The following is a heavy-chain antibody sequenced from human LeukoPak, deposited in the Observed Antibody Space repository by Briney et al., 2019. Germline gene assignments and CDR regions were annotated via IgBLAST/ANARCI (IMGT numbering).Heavy chain of an antibody. J-gene: IGHJ4*02. Sequence: PGGSQRLSCAASGFTFSSYGMHWVRQAPGKGLEWVAFIRYDGSNKYYADSVKGRFTISRDNSKNTLYLQMNSLRAEDTAVYYCAKDRVGATYYFDYWGQGTLVTVSS. CDR3: AKDRVGATYYFDY. V-gene: IGHV3-30*02. CDR2: IRYDGSNK. D-gene: IGHD1-26*01. CDR1: GFTFSSYG.